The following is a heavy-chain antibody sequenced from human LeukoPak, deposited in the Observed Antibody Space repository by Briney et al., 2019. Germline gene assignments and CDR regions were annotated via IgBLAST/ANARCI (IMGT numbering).Heavy chain of an antibody. Sequence: SQTLSLTCTVSGGSISSYYWSWIRRPPGKGLEWIGYIYYSGTTNYNPSLKSRVTISVDTSKNQFSLKLSSVTAADTAVYYCARGVYIAAAQYAYWGQGTLVTVSS. D-gene: IGHD6-13*01. CDR1: GGSISSYY. V-gene: IGHV4-59*01. CDR3: ARGVYIAAAQYAY. J-gene: IGHJ4*02. CDR2: IYYSGTT.